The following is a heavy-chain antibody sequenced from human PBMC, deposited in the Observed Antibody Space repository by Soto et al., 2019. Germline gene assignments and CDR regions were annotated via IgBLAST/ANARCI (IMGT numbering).Heavy chain of an antibody. CDR2: IYYSGST. CDR1: GGSISSGGYY. D-gene: IGHD6-13*01. V-gene: IGHV4-31*03. CDR3: ARERVCSRDSSVGVRRCRYFDY. J-gene: IGHJ4*02. Sequence: KPSETLSLTCTVSGGSISSGGYYWSWIRQHPGKGLEWIGYIYYSGSTYYNPSLKSRVTISVDTSKNQFSLKLSSVTAADTAVYYCARERVCSRDSSVGVRRCRYFDYWGQGTLVTVSS.